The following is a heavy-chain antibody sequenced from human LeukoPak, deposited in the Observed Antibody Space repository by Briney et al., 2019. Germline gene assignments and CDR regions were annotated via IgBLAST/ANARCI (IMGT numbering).Heavy chain of an antibody. Sequence: GSLRLSCAASGFTFDDYGMSWVRQAPGKGLEWVSRINWNGGSTGYADSVKGRFTISRDNAKNSLYLHMNSLRAEDTALYYCARSVAASRDYWGQGTLVTVSS. J-gene: IGHJ4*02. CDR2: INWNGGST. D-gene: IGHD2-15*01. V-gene: IGHV3-20*04. CDR1: GFTFDDYG. CDR3: ARSVAASRDY.